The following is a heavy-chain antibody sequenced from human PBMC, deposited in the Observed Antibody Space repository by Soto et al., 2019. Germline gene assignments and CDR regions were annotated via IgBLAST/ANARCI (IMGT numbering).Heavy chain of an antibody. CDR3: ARGHHCSSTSCYAFDI. D-gene: IGHD2-2*01. J-gene: IGHJ3*02. Sequence: GESLKISCAASGFTFDDYGMSWVRQAPGKGLEWVSGINWNGGSTGYADSVKGRFTISRDNAKNSLYLQMNSLRAEDTALYHCARGHHCSSTSCYAFDIWGQGTMVTVSS. V-gene: IGHV3-20*01. CDR1: GFTFDDYG. CDR2: INWNGGST.